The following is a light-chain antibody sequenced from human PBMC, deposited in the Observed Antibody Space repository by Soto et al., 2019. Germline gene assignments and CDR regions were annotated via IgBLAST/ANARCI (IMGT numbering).Light chain of an antibody. Sequence: QSALTQPPSVSGSPGQSVTISCTGTTSDIDNYDSVSWYQQAPGTAPKLIIYDVNNRPSGAPDRFSGSTSGNTASLTISRLQAEDETDYCCSLYASNGSLIFGPGTKLTVL. CDR1: TSDIDNYDS. CDR3: SLYASNGSLI. J-gene: IGLJ1*01. CDR2: DVN. V-gene: IGLV2-18*01.